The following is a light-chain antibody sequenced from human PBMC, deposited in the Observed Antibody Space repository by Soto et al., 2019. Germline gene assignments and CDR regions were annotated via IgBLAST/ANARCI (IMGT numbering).Light chain of an antibody. CDR1: QSIDTW. Sequence: DIQMTQSPSTLSASVGDRVIITCRASQSIDTWLAWYQQKPGKVPKVLIYKASTLESGVPSRFSGSQSGTEITLTISSLQPDDFATYYCQQYRTYWTFGQGTKVEIK. CDR2: KAS. V-gene: IGKV1-5*03. J-gene: IGKJ1*01. CDR3: QQYRTYWT.